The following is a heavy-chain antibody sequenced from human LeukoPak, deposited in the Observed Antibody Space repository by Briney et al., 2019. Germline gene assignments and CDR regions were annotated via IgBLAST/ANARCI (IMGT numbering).Heavy chain of an antibody. Sequence: GGSLRLPCAASGFTFSSYAMSWVRQAPGKGLEWVSGISGSGGSTYYADSVKGRFTISRDNSKNTLYLQMNSLRAEDTAVYYCAKGSGYYPEGSDYWGQGTLVTVSS. J-gene: IGHJ4*02. CDR1: GFTFSSYA. D-gene: IGHD3-22*01. CDR2: ISGSGGST. CDR3: AKGSGYYPEGSDY. V-gene: IGHV3-23*01.